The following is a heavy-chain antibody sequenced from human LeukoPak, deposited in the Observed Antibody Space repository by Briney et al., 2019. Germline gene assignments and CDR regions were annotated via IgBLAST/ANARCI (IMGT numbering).Heavy chain of an antibody. CDR1: GGSISSRNW. J-gene: IGHJ4*02. CDR2: IFRTGSI. CDR3: ARGQGAADY. V-gene: IGHV4-4*02. D-gene: IGHD1-26*01. Sequence: SETLSLTCALSGGSISSRNWWGWVRQPPGKGLEWIGEIFRTGSIDYDPSVRSRATISLDKSKSQFSLRLTSLTSADTAVYYCARGQGAADYWGQGILVIVSS.